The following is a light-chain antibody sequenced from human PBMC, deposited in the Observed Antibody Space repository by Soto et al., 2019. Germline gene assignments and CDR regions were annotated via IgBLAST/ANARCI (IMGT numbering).Light chain of an antibody. V-gene: IGKV3-15*01. CDR2: GAS. Sequence: EIVMTQSPVTLSVSPGEGATLSCRASQSVRRNLAWYQQRPGQAPRLLIYGASTRATGIPARFSGSGSGTEFTLTISSLQSEDSAVYYCHKRQSWPRTFGQGTKVDIK. J-gene: IGKJ1*01. CDR3: HKRQSWPRT. CDR1: QSVRRN.